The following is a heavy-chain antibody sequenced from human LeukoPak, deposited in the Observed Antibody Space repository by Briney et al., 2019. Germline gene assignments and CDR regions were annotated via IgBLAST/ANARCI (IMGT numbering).Heavy chain of an antibody. V-gene: IGHV1-18*01. CDR3: ARDCSSSSCYNVY. J-gene: IGHJ4*02. D-gene: IGHD2-2*02. Sequence: ASVKVSCKASDYTFTNYGISWGRQAPGQGLEWMGWISTYNGNTNYAQNLQGRVTMTTDTSTSTAYMELRSLRSDDTAVYYCARDCSSSSCYNVYWGQGTLVTVPS. CDR1: DYTFTNYG. CDR2: ISTYNGNT.